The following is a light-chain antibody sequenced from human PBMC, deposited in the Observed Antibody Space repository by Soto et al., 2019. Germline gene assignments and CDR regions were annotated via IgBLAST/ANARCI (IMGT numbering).Light chain of an antibody. V-gene: IGLV1-44*01. Sequence: QSVLTQPPSASGTPGQRVTISCSGSSSNIGSYTVNWYQQLPGTAPKLLIYSNNQRPSGVPDRFSGSKSGTSVSLAISGLQSEDEADSYCAAWDDSLNGVVFGGGTKLTVL. CDR2: SNN. J-gene: IGLJ2*01. CDR1: SSNIGSYT. CDR3: AAWDDSLNGVV.